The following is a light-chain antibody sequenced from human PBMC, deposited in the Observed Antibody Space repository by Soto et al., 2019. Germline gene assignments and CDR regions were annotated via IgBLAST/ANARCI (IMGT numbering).Light chain of an antibody. Sequence: DIPMTQSPSSLSASVGDRVTITCQASQDISNYLNWYQQKPGKAPKLLNYAASNLETGVPSRFSGSGSGTDFTFTISSLQPEDIATYYCQQDDNLFTFGPGTKVDIK. V-gene: IGKV1-33*01. CDR3: QQDDNLFT. J-gene: IGKJ3*01. CDR2: AAS. CDR1: QDISNY.